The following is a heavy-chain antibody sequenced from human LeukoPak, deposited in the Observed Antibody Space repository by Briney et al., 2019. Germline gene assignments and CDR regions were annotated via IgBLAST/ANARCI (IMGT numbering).Heavy chain of an antibody. CDR3: AGGGGSGWYGEDHYFDY. CDR1: GRSISSYY. J-gene: IGHJ4*02. Sequence: SETLSLTCTVSGRSISSYYWSWIRQPPGKGLEWIGYIYYSGSTNYNPSLKSRVTISVDTSKNQFSLKLSSVTAADTAVYYCAGGGGSGWYGEDHYFDYWGQGTLVTVSS. V-gene: IGHV4-59*01. CDR2: IYYSGST. D-gene: IGHD6-19*01.